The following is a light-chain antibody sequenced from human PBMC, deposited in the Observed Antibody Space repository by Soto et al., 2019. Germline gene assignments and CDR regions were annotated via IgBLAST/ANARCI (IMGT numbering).Light chain of an antibody. CDR2: GAS. V-gene: IGKV3-15*01. Sequence: EVVMTQSPATLSVSPGKRVTLSCRASQSVGSNLAWYQQKPGQSPRLLIYGASTRATGIPARFSGSGSGTEFTLTISSLQSGDFAVFYCQQYNNWPRTFGQGTKVEI. J-gene: IGKJ1*01. CDR3: QQYNNWPRT. CDR1: QSVGSN.